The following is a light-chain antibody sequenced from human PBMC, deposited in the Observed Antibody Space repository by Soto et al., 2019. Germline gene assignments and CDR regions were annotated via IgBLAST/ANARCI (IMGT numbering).Light chain of an antibody. CDR1: QPVRNNY. V-gene: IGKV3-20*01. Sequence: VLTHSPGTLSLTPEERATLSCRASQPVRNNYLAWYQQKPGQAPRLLFYGASSRATGILAGLFGGGDGTNCTIIISCRQPDEILAVYGRQQGSLRATFCPGTKVAIK. CDR3: RQQGSLRAT. CDR2: GAS. J-gene: IGKJ3*01.